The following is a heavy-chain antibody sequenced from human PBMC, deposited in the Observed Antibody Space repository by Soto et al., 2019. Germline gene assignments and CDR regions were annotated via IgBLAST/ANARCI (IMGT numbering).Heavy chain of an antibody. V-gene: IGHV5-51*01. J-gene: IGHJ3*02. D-gene: IGHD5-12*01. CDR1: GYSFTSYW. Sequence: GESLKISCKGSGYSFTSYWIGWVRQMPGKGLEWMGIIYPGDSDTRYSPSFQGQVTISADKSISTAYLQWSSLKASDTAMYYGARRRRDGYNFRDAFDIWGQGTMVTVSS. CDR2: IYPGDSDT. CDR3: ARRRRDGYNFRDAFDI.